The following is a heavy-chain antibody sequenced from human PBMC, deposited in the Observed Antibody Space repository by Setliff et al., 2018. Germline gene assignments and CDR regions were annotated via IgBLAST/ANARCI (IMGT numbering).Heavy chain of an antibody. V-gene: IGHV1-18*01. D-gene: IGHD3-10*01. CDR1: GYTFNNYG. CDR2: VTIYNGNT. CDR3: ARAESMVRGKNILRHFDY. Sequence: AASVKVSCKASGYTFNNYGVAWVRQAPGQGLDWMGWVTIYNGNTKYAQNLQGRLTLSTDRSTSTVYMELGSLTTDDTAIYYCARAESMVRGKNILRHFDYWGQGTQVTVSS. J-gene: IGHJ4*02.